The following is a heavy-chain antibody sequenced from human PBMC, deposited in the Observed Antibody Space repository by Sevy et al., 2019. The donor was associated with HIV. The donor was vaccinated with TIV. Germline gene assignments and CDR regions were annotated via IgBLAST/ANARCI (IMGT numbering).Heavy chain of an antibody. J-gene: IGHJ6*02. CDR2: ISGSGGST. Sequence: GGSLRLSCAASGFTFSSYAMSWVRQAPGKGLERVSAISGSGGSTYYADSVKGRFTISRYNSKNTLYLQMNSLRAEDTAVYYCTKGDTTPLSWGMDVWGQGTTVLVSS. CDR3: TKGDTTPLSWGMDV. CDR1: GFTFSSYA. D-gene: IGHD4-4*01. V-gene: IGHV3-23*01.